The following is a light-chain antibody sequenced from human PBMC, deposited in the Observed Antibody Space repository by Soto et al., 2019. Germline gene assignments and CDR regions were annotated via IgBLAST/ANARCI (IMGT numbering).Light chain of an antibody. J-gene: IGLJ1*01. Sequence: QSALTQPASVSGSPGQSITISCTGTSSDVGGYNYVSWYQQHPGIAPKLLIYGVTNRPSGVSNRFSGSKSGNTASLTISGRQAEDEADYHCSSYTSASTLLYLFGTGTKLTVL. CDR3: SSYTSASTLLYL. CDR1: SSDVGGYNY. CDR2: GVT. V-gene: IGLV2-14*01.